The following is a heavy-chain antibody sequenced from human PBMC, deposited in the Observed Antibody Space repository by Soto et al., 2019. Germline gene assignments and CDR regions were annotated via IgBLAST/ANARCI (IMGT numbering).Heavy chain of an antibody. CDR1: GGSFSGYY. CDR3: ARKSRGYYDFWSGYLHNWFDP. J-gene: IGHJ5*02. D-gene: IGHD3-3*01. CDR2: INHSGST. V-gene: IGHV4-34*01. Sequence: XETLSLTCAVYGGSFSGYYWSWIRQPPGKGLEWIGEINHSGSTNYNPSLKSRVTISVDTSKNQFSLKLSSVTAADTAVYYCARKSRGYYDFWSGYLHNWFDPWGQGTLVTVSS.